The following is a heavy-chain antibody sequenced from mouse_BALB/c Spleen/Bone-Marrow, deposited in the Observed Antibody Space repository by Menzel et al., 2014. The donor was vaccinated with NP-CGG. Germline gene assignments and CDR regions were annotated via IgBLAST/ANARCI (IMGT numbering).Heavy chain of an antibody. V-gene: IGHV1-4*01. CDR2: INPSSGYT. CDR3: ARERNWDSFAY. J-gene: IGHJ3*01. Sequence: QAQLKESGAELARPGASVKMSCKASGYTFTSYTMHWVKQRPGQGLEWIGYINPSSGYTNYNQKFKDKATLTADKSSSTAYMQLSSLTYEDSAVYYCARERNWDSFAYWDQGTLVTVS. CDR1: GYTFTSYT. D-gene: IGHD4-1*01.